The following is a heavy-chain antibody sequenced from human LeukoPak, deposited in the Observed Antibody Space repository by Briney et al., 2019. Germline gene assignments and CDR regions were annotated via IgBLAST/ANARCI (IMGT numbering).Heavy chain of an antibody. CDR3: ARGGGLGYYYYYMDV. Sequence: SETLSLTCTVSGGSISSSSYYWGWIRQPPGKGLEWIGYIYYSGSTNYNPSLKSRVTISVDTSKNQFSLKLSSVTAADTAVYYCARGGGLGYYYYYMDVWGKGTTVTVSS. J-gene: IGHJ6*03. D-gene: IGHD3-16*01. CDR2: IYYSGST. CDR1: GGSISSSSYY. V-gene: IGHV4-61*05.